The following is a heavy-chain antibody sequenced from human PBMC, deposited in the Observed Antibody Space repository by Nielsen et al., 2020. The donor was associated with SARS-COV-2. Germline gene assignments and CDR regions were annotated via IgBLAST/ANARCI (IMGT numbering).Heavy chain of an antibody. CDR3: ARDRRLGRYYGSGDYYYGMDV. J-gene: IGHJ6*02. D-gene: IGHD3-10*01. CDR2: ISYDGSNK. V-gene: IGHV3-30-3*01. Sequence: WIRQPPGKGLEWVAVISYDGSNKYYADSVKGRFTISRDNSKNTLYLQMNSLRAEDTVVYYCARDRRLGRYYGSGDYYYGMDVWGQGTTVTVSS.